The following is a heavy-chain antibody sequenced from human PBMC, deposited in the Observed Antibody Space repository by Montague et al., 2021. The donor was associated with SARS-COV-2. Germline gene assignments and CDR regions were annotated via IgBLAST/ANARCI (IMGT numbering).Heavy chain of an antibody. J-gene: IGHJ4*02. CDR3: ARGAPGY. CDR1: GVSFGDYY. CDR2: INYGGST. V-gene: IGHV4-34*01. Sequence: SETLSLTCAVYGVSFGDYYWSWIRQSPGKGLEWIGEINYGGSTDYNPSLTSRVTISIDTSKKQFSLKLTSVTAADTAVYYCARGAPGYWGQGTLVTVSS. D-gene: IGHD1-1*01.